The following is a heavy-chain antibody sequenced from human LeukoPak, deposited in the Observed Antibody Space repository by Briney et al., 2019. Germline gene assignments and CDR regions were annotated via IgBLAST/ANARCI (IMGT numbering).Heavy chain of an antibody. V-gene: IGHV4-34*01. J-gene: IGHJ4*02. CDR2: INHSGST. D-gene: IGHD3-22*01. Sequence: PSETLSLTCAVYGGSFSGYYWSWIRQPPGKGLEWIGEINHSGSTNYNPSLKSRVTISVDTSKNQFSLKLSSVTAADMAVYYCARAGDSSDYGDYWSQGTLVTVSS. CDR3: ARAGDSSDYGDY. CDR1: GGSFSGYY.